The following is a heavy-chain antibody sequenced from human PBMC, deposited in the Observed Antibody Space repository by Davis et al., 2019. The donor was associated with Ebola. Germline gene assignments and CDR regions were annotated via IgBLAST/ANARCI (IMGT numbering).Heavy chain of an antibody. D-gene: IGHD5-12*01. V-gene: IGHV4-59*01. CDR2: IYYSGTT. CDR3: ARGGDSAYEPYFDY. Sequence: MPSETLSLTCTVSGGSISSYYWSWIRQPPGKGLEWIGYIYYSGTTSYNPSLKSRVTISVDASKNQISLKLNSVTAADTAVYYCARGGDSAYEPYFDYWGQGTLVSVSS. J-gene: IGHJ4*02. CDR1: GGSISSYY.